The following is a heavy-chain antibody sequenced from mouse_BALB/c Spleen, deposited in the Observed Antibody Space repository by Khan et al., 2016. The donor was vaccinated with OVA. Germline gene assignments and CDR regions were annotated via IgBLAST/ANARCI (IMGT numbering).Heavy chain of an antibody. CDR2: ISYSGST. V-gene: IGHV3-2*02. Sequence: EVQLQESGPGLVKPSQSLSLTCTVTGYSITSDYAWNWIRQFPGNKLEWMGYISYSGSTNYNPSLKSRISINRNTSKNQFFLQLLSVTTEDTATYSCARFLLLSAMDYWGQGTSVTVSS. CDR1: GYSITSDYA. CDR3: ARFLLLSAMDY. J-gene: IGHJ4*01. D-gene: IGHD2-10*01.